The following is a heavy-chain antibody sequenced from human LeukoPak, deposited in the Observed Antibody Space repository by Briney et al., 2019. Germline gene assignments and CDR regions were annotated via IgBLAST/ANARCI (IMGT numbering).Heavy chain of an antibody. J-gene: IGHJ4*02. D-gene: IGHD3-10*01. CDR2: IKSKSDGGTT. CDR3: TTYSITVVRGVLGY. Sequence: GGSLRLSCAASGFTFTNAWMSWVRQAPGKGLEWVGRIKSKSDGGTTDYAAPVKGRFTISRDDSKTTLYLQMNSLKTEDTAVYYCTTYSITVVRGVLGYWGQGTPVTVSS. V-gene: IGHV3-15*01. CDR1: GFTFTNAW.